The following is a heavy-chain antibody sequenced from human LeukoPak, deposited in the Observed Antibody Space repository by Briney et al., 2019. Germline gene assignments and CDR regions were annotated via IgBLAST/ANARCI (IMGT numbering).Heavy chain of an antibody. D-gene: IGHD1-1*01. V-gene: IGHV4-34*01. CDR1: GGSFSVYY. CDR2: IKHNEIT. Sequence: PSETLSLTCAVYGGSFSVYYWSCIRHPPGEGLEWIGEIKHNEITKYNPSLKSRVTISVDTSKNQFSLLLSSVTAADTAVYYCARGTTRLNDAFDNWGQGTLVTVSS. J-gene: IGHJ3*02. CDR3: ARGTTRLNDAFDN.